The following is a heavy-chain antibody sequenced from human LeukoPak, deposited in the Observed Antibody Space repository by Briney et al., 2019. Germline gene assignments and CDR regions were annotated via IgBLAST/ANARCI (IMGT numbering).Heavy chain of an antibody. J-gene: IGHJ4*02. CDR2: ISSSSTI. CDR3: ARDATIFGVDDY. D-gene: IGHD3-3*01. CDR1: GFTFSSYS. Sequence: PGGSLRLSCAASGFTFSSYSMNWVRQAPGKGLEWVSYISSSSTIYYADSVKGRFTISRDNAKNSLYLQMNSLRAEDTAVYYCARDATIFGVDDYWGQGTLVTVSS. V-gene: IGHV3-48*01.